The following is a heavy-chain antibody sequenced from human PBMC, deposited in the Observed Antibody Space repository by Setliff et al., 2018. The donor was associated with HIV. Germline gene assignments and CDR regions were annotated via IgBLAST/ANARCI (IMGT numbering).Heavy chain of an antibody. Sequence: PGGSLRLSCTASGFSFSTHDMNWVRQAPGKGLEWIGTLYDTGRTYYNPPLKSRVSIFVDTTKNEFSLNLRSVTAADTAVYFCVNSGYDGDYYYYYMDVWGKGTTVTVSS. CDR2: LYDTGRT. D-gene: IGHD5-12*01. CDR3: VNSGYDGDYYYYYMDV. J-gene: IGHJ6*03. CDR1: GFSFSTHD. V-gene: IGHV4-59*05.